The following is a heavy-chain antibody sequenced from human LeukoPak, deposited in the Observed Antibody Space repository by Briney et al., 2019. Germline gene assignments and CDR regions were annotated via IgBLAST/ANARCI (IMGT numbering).Heavy chain of an antibody. D-gene: IGHD2/OR15-2a*01. Sequence: PGGSLRLSCLASGVIYSGYGMHWVRQAPGKGLEWVAFTRSDGTDKYYTDSVKGRFTISRGNSKNTLYLQMNRLRSEDTAVYYLGNHDSASYYLGQGTLVTVSS. CDR2: TRSDGTDK. J-gene: IGHJ4*02. V-gene: IGHV3-30*02. CDR1: GVIYSGYG. CDR3: GNHDSASYY.